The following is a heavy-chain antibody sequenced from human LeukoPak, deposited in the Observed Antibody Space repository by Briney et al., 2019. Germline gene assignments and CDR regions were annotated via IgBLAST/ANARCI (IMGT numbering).Heavy chain of an antibody. CDR1: GFTFSSYG. Sequence: GGSLRLSCAASGFTFSSYGMHWVRQAPGKGLEWVAVIWYDGSNKYYADSVKGRFTISRDNSKNTLYLQMNSLRAEDTAVYYCAKMTGYGNVNDAFDIWGQGTMVTVSS. J-gene: IGHJ3*02. CDR2: IWYDGSNK. D-gene: IGHD4-17*01. CDR3: AKMTGYGNVNDAFDI. V-gene: IGHV3-33*06.